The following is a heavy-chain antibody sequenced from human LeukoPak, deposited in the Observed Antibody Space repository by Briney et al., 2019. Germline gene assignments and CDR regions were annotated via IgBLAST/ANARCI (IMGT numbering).Heavy chain of an antibody. CDR3: ARAVGHGSGSPRVDV. Sequence: AGGSLRLSCAVSGFTFSNHSMNWLRQAPGKGLEWVSYIISSSNTIYYADSVKDRFTISRDNAKNSLYLQMNSLRAEDTAVYYCARAVGHGSGSPRVDVWGKGTTVTVSS. D-gene: IGHD3-10*01. J-gene: IGHJ6*04. CDR2: IISSSNTI. CDR1: GFTFSNHS. V-gene: IGHV3-48*01.